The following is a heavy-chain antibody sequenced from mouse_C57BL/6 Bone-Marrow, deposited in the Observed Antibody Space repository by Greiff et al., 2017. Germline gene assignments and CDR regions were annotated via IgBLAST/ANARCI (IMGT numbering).Heavy chain of an antibody. D-gene: IGHD1-1*01. V-gene: IGHV2-6-1*01. CDR1: GFSLTSYG. CDR3: ARQYYYGSSPYAMDY. J-gene: IGHJ4*01. Sequence: VQRVESGPGLVAPSQSLSITCTVSGFSLTSYGVHWVRQPPGKGLEWLVVRWSDGSTTYNSALKSSLSISKDNSKSQVFLKMNSLQTDDTAMYYCARQYYYGSSPYAMDYWGQGTSVTVSS. CDR2: RWSDGST.